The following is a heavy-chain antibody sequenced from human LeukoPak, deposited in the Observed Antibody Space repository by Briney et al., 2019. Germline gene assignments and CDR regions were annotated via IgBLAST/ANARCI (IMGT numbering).Heavy chain of an antibody. V-gene: IGHV5-51*01. J-gene: IGHJ4*02. CDR1: GYSFTTYW. CDR3: ARPTDFSNYVD. Sequence: GESLKISCKGSGYSFTTYWIGWVRQMPGKGLEWMGSIYPGDSDTRYSPSFQGQVTISADKSIGTAFLQWSSLRASDTAMYYCARPTDFSNYVDWGQGTLVTVSS. CDR2: IYPGDSDT. D-gene: IGHD4-11*01.